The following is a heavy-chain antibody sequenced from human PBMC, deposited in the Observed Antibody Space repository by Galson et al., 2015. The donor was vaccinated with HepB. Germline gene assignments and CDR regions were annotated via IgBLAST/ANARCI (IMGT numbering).Heavy chain of an antibody. D-gene: IGHD6-19*01. V-gene: IGHV4-39*01. CDR1: GVSISSSAYY. CDR2: ISYRGST. J-gene: IGHJ4*02. Sequence: ETLSLTCTVSGVSISSSAYYWGWIRQPPGKGLEWIGSISYRGSTYYYPSLKSRVTISIDTSKNQFSLKLSSVTAADTAVYYCARQAGSAFDYWGQGTLVTVSS. CDR3: ARQAGSAFDY.